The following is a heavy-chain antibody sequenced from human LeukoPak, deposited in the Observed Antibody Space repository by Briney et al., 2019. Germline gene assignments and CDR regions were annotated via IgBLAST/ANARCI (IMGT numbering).Heavy chain of an antibody. CDR2: VVQDGSDK. Sequence: GSLRLSCAASGFTFSSYAMSWVRQAPGKGLEWVANVVQDGSDKYYVDSVKGRFTISRDNAKNSLYLQMNSLRAEDTAVYYCARNNYYARDSWGQGTLVTVSS. CDR3: ARNNYYARDS. D-gene: IGHD1-26*01. V-gene: IGHV3-7*01. CDR1: GFTFSSYA. J-gene: IGHJ5*01.